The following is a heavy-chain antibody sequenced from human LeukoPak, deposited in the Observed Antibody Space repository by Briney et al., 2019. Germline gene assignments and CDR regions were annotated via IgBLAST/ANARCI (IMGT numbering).Heavy chain of an antibody. CDR2: ISSTSSTI. CDR1: GFTFHSYS. J-gene: IGHJ3*02. CDR3: ARAAPYYYDSSGYSAFDS. V-gene: IGHV3-48*02. D-gene: IGHD3-22*01. Sequence: GGSLRLSCAASGFTFHSYSMHWVRQAPGQGLEWVSYISSTSSTIYYADSVKGRFTISRDNAKNSLYLQMNSLRDEDTAVYYCARAAPYYYDSSGYSAFDSRGQGTMVTVSA.